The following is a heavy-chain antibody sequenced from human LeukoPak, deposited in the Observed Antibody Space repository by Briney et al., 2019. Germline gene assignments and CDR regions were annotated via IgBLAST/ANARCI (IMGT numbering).Heavy chain of an antibody. V-gene: IGHV1-8*01. J-gene: IGHJ4*02. CDR3: ARGLVRWLQLAY. CDR1: GYTFTSYD. CDR2: MNPNSGNT. D-gene: IGHD5-24*01. Sequence: ASVKVSCKASGYTFTSYDINWVRQATGQGLEWMGWMNPNSGNTGYAQKFQGRVTMTRNTSISTAYMELSSLRSEGTAVYYCARGLVRWLQLAYWGQGTLVTVSS.